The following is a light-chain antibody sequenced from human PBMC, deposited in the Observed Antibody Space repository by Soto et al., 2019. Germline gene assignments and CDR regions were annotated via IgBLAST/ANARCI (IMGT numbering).Light chain of an antibody. CDR1: QTIVRNY. CDR3: QQYASSPLLT. V-gene: IGKV3-20*01. Sequence: EIVLTQSPGTLSLSPGETATLSCTAIQTIVRNYLAWYQQKPGQAPRLLIFGTSTRATGIPDRFSGSGSGTDFTLSISRLEPEDFAVYYCQQYASSPLLTFGGGTKVDNK. J-gene: IGKJ4*01. CDR2: GTS.